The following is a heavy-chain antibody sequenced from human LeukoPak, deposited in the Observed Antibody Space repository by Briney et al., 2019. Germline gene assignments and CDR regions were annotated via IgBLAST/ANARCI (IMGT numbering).Heavy chain of an antibody. D-gene: IGHD3-3*01. J-gene: IGHJ6*02. CDR1: GYSFTSYW. V-gene: IGHV5-10-1*01. CDR2: IDPSDSYT. CDR3: ARRWSGYYKSEMDV. Sequence: GESLKVSCKGSGYSFTSYWISWVRQMPGKGLEWMGRIDPSDSYTNYSPSFQGHVTISADKSISTAYLQWSSLKASDTAMYYCARRWSGYYKSEMDVWGQGTTVTVSS.